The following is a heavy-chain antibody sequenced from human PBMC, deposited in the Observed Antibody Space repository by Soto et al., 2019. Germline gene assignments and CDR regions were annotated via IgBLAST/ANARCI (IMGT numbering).Heavy chain of an antibody. CDR3: GRYGVEIPIGGGRHRHYLDV. V-gene: IGHV4-59*01. J-gene: IGHJ6*03. CDR2: IHYSGAT. CDR1: GGSISGYY. Sequence: SETLSLTCSVSGGSISGYYWSWIRQPPGKRLEWIGHIHYSGATMYSPSLNGRGTISVDTSKNQFSLEVRSVTAEDTAVYFCGRYGVEIPIGGGRHRHYLDVWGTGATVTVSS. D-gene: IGHD2-8*01.